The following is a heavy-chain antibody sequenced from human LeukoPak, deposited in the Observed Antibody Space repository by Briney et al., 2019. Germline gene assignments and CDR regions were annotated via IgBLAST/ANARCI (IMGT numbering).Heavy chain of an antibody. J-gene: IGHJ5*02. CDR3: ASLVAGGNWFDH. Sequence: SETLSLTCTVSGGSISSYYWSWIRQPPGKGLEWIGYIYYSGSTNYNPSLKSGVTISVDTYKNQFSLKLSSVTAAATAVYYCASLVAGGNWFDHWGQGTLVTVSS. CDR2: IYYSGST. CDR1: GGSISSYY. V-gene: IGHV4-59*01. D-gene: IGHD6-19*01.